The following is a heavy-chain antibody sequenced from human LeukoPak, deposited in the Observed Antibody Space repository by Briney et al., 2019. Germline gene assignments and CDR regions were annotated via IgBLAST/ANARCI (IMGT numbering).Heavy chain of an antibody. V-gene: IGHV4-59*01. CDR2: IYYSGST. CDR3: ARTVRGVINDY. Sequence: SETLSLTCTVSGGSLSSYYWSWIRQPPGKGLEWIGYIYYSGSTNYNPSLKSRVTISVDTSKNQFSLKLSSVTAADTAVYYCARTVRGVINDYWGQGTLVTVSS. D-gene: IGHD3-10*01. CDR1: GGSLSSYY. J-gene: IGHJ4*02.